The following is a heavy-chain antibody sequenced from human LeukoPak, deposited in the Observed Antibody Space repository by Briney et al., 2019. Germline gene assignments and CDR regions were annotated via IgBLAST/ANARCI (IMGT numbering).Heavy chain of an antibody. J-gene: IGHJ3*02. D-gene: IGHD4-17*01. CDR1: GGSISSGSYY. CDR3: ARVGDDYGDYGGGNDAFDI. V-gene: IGHV4-61*02. Sequence: SETLSLTCTVSGGSISSGSYYWSWIRQPAGKGLEWIGRIYTSGSTNYNPSLKSRVTISVDTSKNQFSLKLSSVTAADTAVYYCARVGDDYGDYGGGNDAFDIWSQGTMVTVSS. CDR2: IYTSGST.